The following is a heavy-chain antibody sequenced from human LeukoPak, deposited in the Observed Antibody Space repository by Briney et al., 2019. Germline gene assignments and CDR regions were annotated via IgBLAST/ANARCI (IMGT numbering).Heavy chain of an antibody. Sequence: SLRLSCAASGFTFSSYGMHWVRQAPGKGLEWVGFIRSKAYGATTEYAASLKDRFTISRDDSKSIAYLQVNSLKTEDTAVYYCTRILLKWELPGSDAFDIWGEGTMVTVSS. CDR1: GFTFSSYG. J-gene: IGHJ3*02. D-gene: IGHD1-26*01. CDR3: TRILLKWELPGSDAFDI. CDR2: IRSKAYGATT. V-gene: IGHV3-49*04.